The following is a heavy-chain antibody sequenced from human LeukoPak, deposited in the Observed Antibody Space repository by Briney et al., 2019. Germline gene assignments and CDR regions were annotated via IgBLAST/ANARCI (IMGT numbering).Heavy chain of an antibody. J-gene: IGHJ4*02. CDR2: IYYSGST. D-gene: IGHD3-16*02. Sequence: SETLSLTCGVSSGSFSPYSLNWIRQPPGKGLEWIGSIYYSGSTYYNPSLKSRVTKSVDTSKNQFSLKLSSVTAADTAVYYCARRTYDYVWGSYRYTGLARFDYWGQGTLVTVSS. CDR3: ARRTYDYVWGSYRYTGLARFDY. V-gene: IGHV4-34*01. CDR1: SGSFSPYS.